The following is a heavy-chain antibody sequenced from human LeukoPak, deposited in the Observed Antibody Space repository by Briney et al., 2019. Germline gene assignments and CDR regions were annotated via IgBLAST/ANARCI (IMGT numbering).Heavy chain of an antibody. J-gene: IGHJ6*03. CDR1: GYTFTSYY. V-gene: IGHV1-46*01. CDR3: ARGPSITMVRGGQWYYYMDV. CDR2: INPSGGST. D-gene: IGHD3-10*01. Sequence: EASVKVSCKASGYTFTSYYMHWVRQAPGQGLEWMGIINPSGGSTSYVQKFQGRVTMTRDMSTSTVYMELSSLRSEDTAVYYCARGPSITMVRGGQWYYYMDVWGKGTTVTISS.